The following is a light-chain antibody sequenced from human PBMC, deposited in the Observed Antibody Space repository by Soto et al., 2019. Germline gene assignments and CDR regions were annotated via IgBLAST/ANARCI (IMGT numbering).Light chain of an antibody. CDR3: QQLNIDSYPIT. J-gene: IGKJ5*01. CDR2: AAS. CDR1: QGISSY. V-gene: IGKV1-9*01. Sequence: IQLTQSPSSLSASIGDRVTITCRASQGISSYLAWYQQKPGKAPKLLIYAASTLQSGVPSRFSGSGSGTDFPRTISSLQPEDFATYYCQQLNIDSYPITFGQGTRLEIK.